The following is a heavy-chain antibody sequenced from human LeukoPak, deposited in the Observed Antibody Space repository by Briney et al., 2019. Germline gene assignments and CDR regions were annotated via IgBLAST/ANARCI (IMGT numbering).Heavy chain of an antibody. CDR3: AKEGSNGDFDY. CDR1: GFTFSSYW. CDR2: IKQDGSEK. V-gene: IGHV3-7*01. D-gene: IGHD1-26*01. J-gene: IGHJ4*02. Sequence: TGGSLRLSCAASGFTFSSYWMSWVRQAPGKGLEWVANIKQDGSEKYYGDSVKGRFTISRDNSKNTLYLKMNSLRAEDTAVYYCAKEGSNGDFDYWGQGTLVTVSS.